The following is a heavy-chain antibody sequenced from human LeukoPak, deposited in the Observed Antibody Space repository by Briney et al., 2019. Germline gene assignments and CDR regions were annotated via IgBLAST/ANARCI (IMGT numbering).Heavy chain of an antibody. Sequence: SETLSLTCTVSGGSISGYFWSWIRQPPGKGLEWIGYISYSGSTNYNPSLKSRITIPVDTSKNQFSLKLSSVTAADTAVYYCARGGSHEPHDYWGQGTLVTVSS. CDR1: GGSISGYF. J-gene: IGHJ4*02. D-gene: IGHD1-14*01. CDR2: ISYSGST. CDR3: ARGGSHEPHDY. V-gene: IGHV4-59*08.